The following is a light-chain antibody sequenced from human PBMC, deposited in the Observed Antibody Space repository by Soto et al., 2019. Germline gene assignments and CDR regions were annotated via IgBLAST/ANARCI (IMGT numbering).Light chain of an antibody. Sequence: EIVLTQSPGTLSLSPGERATLSCRASQSVGSSYLAWYQQKPGQAPRLLIYGTSTRATGIPDRFSGSGSGTDFTLSISRREPEDFAVYYCQQYGSSPALTFGGGTKVEIK. CDR3: QQYGSSPALT. V-gene: IGKV3-20*01. CDR1: QSVGSSY. CDR2: GTS. J-gene: IGKJ4*01.